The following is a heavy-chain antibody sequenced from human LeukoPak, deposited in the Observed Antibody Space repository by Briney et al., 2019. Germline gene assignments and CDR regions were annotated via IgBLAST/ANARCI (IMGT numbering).Heavy chain of an antibody. CDR2: IKQEGSEK. D-gene: IGHD3-10*01. CDR3: ARDRGRYYGSGSYENWFDP. J-gene: IGHJ5*02. CDR1: GFTFSSYW. Sequence: GGSLRLSCAASGFTFSSYWMSWVRQAPGKGLEWVANIKQEGSEKYYVDSVKGRFTISRDNAKNSLYLQMNSLRAEDTAVYYCARDRGRYYGSGSYENWFDPWGQGTLVTVSS. V-gene: IGHV3-7*04.